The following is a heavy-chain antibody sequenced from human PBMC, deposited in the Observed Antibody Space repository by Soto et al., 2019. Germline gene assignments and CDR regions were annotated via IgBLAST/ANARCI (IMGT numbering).Heavy chain of an antibody. CDR2: ISASGETT. CDR3: AKPSFSSAWTSFYFDS. CDR1: RFTFSSHA. D-gene: IGHD6-19*01. J-gene: IGHJ4*02. V-gene: IGHV3-23*01. Sequence: PGGSLRLSCAASRFTFSSHAMNWVRQAPGKGLEWVSTISASGETTYYADSVKGRFTISRDNSKNTLYLQMNSLRAEDTAVYYCAKPSFSSAWTSFYFDSWGQGALVTVSS.